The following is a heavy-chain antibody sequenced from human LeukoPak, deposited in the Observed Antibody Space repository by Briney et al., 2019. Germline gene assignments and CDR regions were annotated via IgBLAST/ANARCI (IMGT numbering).Heavy chain of an antibody. CDR3: ARLAAGIAVAGTLDY. Sequence: SVKVSCKASGGTFSSYAISWVRQAPGQGLEWMGGIIPIFGTANYAQKFQGRVTITADESTSTAYMELSSLRSEDTAVYYCARLAAGIAVAGTLDYWGQGTLVTVSS. CDR1: GGTFSSYA. J-gene: IGHJ4*02. D-gene: IGHD6-19*01. V-gene: IGHV1-69*13. CDR2: IIPIFGTA.